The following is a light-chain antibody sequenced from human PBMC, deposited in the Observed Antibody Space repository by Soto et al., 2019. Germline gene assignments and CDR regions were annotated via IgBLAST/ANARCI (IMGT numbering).Light chain of an antibody. CDR2: DAS. CDR1: QGISSW. Sequence: EIQVTQSPPYVSASVGDRIPITCRASQGISSWLAWYQQKPGRAPKLLIYDASNLEAGVPSRFRGSGSGTDFTFTISRLQPEDIATYYCQQYENLPTFGQGTRLEIK. CDR3: QQYENLPT. J-gene: IGKJ5*01. V-gene: IGKV1-33*01.